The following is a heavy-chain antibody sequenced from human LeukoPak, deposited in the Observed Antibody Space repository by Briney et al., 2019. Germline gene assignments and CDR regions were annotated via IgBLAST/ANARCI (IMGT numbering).Heavy chain of an antibody. D-gene: IGHD3-16*01. CDR3: ATERGRGRDSPYFDY. Sequence: GGSLRLSCAASGFIVSGDFMSWVRQAPGKGLEWVSVIYTDGSTYYADSVTGRFTISRDNSKNTLYLQMNGLRAEDTAVYYCATERGRGRDSPYFDYWGQGTLVTVSS. V-gene: IGHV3-53*01. CDR1: GFIVSGDF. J-gene: IGHJ4*02. CDR2: IYTDGST.